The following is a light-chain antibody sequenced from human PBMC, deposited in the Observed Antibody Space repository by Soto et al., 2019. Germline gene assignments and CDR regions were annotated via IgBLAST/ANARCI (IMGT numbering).Light chain of an antibody. Sequence: EIVLTQSPATLSLSPGERATLSCRASLNIRTYLAWYQQKPGQAPRLLIYDASNRATGFPARFSGSGSGTDFTLTISSLEPEDFAVYYCQQRSNWPLIFGPGTTVDIK. V-gene: IGKV3-11*01. CDR3: QQRSNWPLI. J-gene: IGKJ3*01. CDR1: LNIRTY. CDR2: DAS.